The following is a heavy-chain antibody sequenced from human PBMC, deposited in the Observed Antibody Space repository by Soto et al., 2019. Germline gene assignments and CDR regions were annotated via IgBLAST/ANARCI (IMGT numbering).Heavy chain of an antibody. Sequence: GGSLRLSCAVSGVTFSSYSMNWVRQAPGKGLEWVSSISSSSSYIYYADSVKGRFTISRDNAKTSLYLQMNSLRAEDTAVYYCARDSDNYYDSSGDYPRYYYYGMDVWGQGTTVTVSS. CDR1: GVTFSSYS. CDR2: ISSSSSYI. CDR3: ARDSDNYYDSSGDYPRYYYYGMDV. D-gene: IGHD3-22*01. J-gene: IGHJ6*02. V-gene: IGHV3-21*01.